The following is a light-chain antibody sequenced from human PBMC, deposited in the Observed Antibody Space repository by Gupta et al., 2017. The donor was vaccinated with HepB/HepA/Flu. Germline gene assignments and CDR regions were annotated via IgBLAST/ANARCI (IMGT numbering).Light chain of an antibody. Sequence: TVVTQAPSFSVSPGGTVTLPRGLRSGSVSTSYYPSWYQQTPGQAPRTLIYSTNTRSSGVPDRFSGSILGNKAALTITGAQADDESDYYCVLYMGSGVNWVFGGGTKLTVL. CDR2: STN. CDR3: VLYMGSGVNWV. V-gene: IGLV8-61*01. CDR1: SGSVSTSYY. J-gene: IGLJ3*02.